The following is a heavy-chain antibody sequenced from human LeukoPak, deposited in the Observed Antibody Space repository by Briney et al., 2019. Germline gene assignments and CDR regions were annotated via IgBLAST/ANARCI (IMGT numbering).Heavy chain of an antibody. Sequence: SETLSLTCTVSGGSISSSSYYWGWIRQPPGKGLGWIGSIYYSGSTYYNPSLKSRVTISVDTSKNQFSLKLSSVTAADTAVYYCARHLYYDILTGYNGRGPFDYWGQGTLVTVSS. J-gene: IGHJ4*02. CDR3: ARHLYYDILTGYNGRGPFDY. CDR1: GGSISSSSYY. V-gene: IGHV4-39*01. CDR2: IYYSGST. D-gene: IGHD3-9*01.